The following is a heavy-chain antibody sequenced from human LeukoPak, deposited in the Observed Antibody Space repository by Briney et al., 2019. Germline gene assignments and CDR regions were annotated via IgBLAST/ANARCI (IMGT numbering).Heavy chain of an antibody. V-gene: IGHV4-59*11. CDR1: GGSISNHY. J-gene: IGHJ3*02. D-gene: IGHD7-27*01. CDR2: IYYTGRT. CDR3: ARDGSVLGIDAFDI. Sequence: SETLSLTCTVSGGSISNHYWSWIRQPPGKGLEWIGFIYYTGRTRYNPSLQSRVLISADTSKNQFSLKLSSVTAADTAVYYCARDGSVLGIDAFDIWGQGTMVTVSS.